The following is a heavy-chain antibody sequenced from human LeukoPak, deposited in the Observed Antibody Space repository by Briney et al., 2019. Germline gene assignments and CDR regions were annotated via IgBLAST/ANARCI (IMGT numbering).Heavy chain of an antibody. V-gene: IGHV3-33*01. CDR2: IWYDGSNK. D-gene: IGHD5-12*01. J-gene: IGHJ4*02. CDR1: GGTFSSYG. CDR3: ARATTKFDY. Sequence: SCKASGGTFSSYGMHWVRQAPGKGLEWVAVIWYDGSNKYYADSVKGRFTISRDNSKNTLYLQMNSLRAEDTGVYYCARATTKFDYWGQGTLVTVSS.